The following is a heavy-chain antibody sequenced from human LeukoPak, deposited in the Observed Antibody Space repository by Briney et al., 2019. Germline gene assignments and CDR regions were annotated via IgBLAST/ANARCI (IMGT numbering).Heavy chain of an antibody. Sequence: SETLSLTCTVSGGSISSYYWSWIRQPPGKGLEWIGYIYYSGSTNYNPSLKSRVTISVDTSKNQFSLKLSSVTAADTAVYYCAKMNYDFWSGLAYANWFDPWGQGTLVTVSS. CDR3: AKMNYDFWSGLAYANWFDP. V-gene: IGHV4-59*01. CDR2: IYYSGST. CDR1: GGSISSYY. J-gene: IGHJ5*02. D-gene: IGHD3-3*01.